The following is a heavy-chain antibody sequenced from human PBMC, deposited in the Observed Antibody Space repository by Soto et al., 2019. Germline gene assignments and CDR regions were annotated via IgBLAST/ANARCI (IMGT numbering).Heavy chain of an antibody. CDR1: GYTFSNYA. J-gene: IGHJ6*02. V-gene: IGHV1-3*01. Sequence: ASVKVSCKASGYTFSNYAIHWVRQAPGQRLEWMGWISAGSGNTKYAERFQGRVTMTSDTSASTVYMELSSLRSEDTAVYYCARDFAPTTVTTYYYGMDVWGQGTTVTVSS. CDR2: ISAGSGNT. D-gene: IGHD4-4*01. CDR3: ARDFAPTTVTTYYYGMDV.